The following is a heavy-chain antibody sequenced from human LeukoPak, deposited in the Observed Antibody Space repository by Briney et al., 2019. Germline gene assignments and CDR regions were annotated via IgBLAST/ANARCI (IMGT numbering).Heavy chain of an antibody. J-gene: IGHJ6*03. Sequence: PGGSLRLSCAASGFTFSSYWMHWVRQAPGKGLVWVSRINTDGSSTSYADSVKGRFTISRGNAKNTLYLQMNSLRAEDTAVYYCARDKGDYYDSSGYYYNYYYMDVWGKGTTVTVSS. CDR1: GFTFSSYW. V-gene: IGHV3-74*01. CDR2: INTDGSST. CDR3: ARDKGDYYDSSGYYYNYYYMDV. D-gene: IGHD3-22*01.